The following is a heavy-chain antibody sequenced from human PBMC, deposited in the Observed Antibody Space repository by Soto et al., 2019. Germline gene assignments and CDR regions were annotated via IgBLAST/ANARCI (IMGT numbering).Heavy chain of an antibody. V-gene: IGHV3-7*01. CDR1: GFTFSSYW. CDR2: IKQDGSEK. J-gene: IGHJ6*02. Sequence: EVQLVESGGGLVQPGGSLRLSCAASGFTFSSYWMSWVRQAPGKGLEWVANIKQDGSEKYYVYSVKGRFTISRDNPKNSVYLQMKRLRGEDSAVYYCARDPNIVATIGFSYCYDGMDVWGQGTTVTVSS. CDR3: ARDPNIVATIGFSYCYDGMDV. D-gene: IGHD5-12*01.